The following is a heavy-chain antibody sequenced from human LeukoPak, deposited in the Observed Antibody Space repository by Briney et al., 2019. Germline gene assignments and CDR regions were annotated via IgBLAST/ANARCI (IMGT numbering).Heavy chain of an antibody. V-gene: IGHV4-59*01. CDR3: ATLTGYSYGYYYFDY. CDR1: GCSISSYD. D-gene: IGHD5-18*01. J-gene: IGHJ4*02. Sequence: SETLSLTCTVSGCSISSYDWSWIRQPPGKGLEWIGYIYCSGSTNYNPSLKSRVIISVDTSKNQFFLKLSSVTAADTAVYYCATLTGYSYGYYYFDYWGQGTLVTVSS. CDR2: IYCSGST.